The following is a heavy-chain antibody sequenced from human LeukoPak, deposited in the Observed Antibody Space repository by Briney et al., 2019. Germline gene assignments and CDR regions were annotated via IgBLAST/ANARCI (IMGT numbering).Heavy chain of an antibody. V-gene: IGHV3-30*02. CDR2: IRYDGSNK. CDR1: GFTFSSYG. D-gene: IGHD3-10*01. Sequence: PGGSLSLSCAASGFTFSSYGMHWVRQAPGKGLEWVAFIRYDGSNKYYADSVKGRFTISRDNSKNTLYLQMNSLRAEDTAVYYCAKDRRITVVRGVTPFDPWGQGTLVTVSS. CDR3: AKDRRITVVRGVTPFDP. J-gene: IGHJ5*02.